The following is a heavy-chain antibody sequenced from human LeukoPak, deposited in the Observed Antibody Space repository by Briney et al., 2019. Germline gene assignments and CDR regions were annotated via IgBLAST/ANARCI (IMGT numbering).Heavy chain of an antibody. D-gene: IGHD3-10*01. V-gene: IGHV3-9*03. CDR2: ISWNSGSI. CDR3: AKDFNFYGSGSYLDY. J-gene: IGHJ4*02. CDR1: GFTFDDYA. Sequence: GGSLRLSCAASGFTFDDYAMHWVRQAPGKCLEWVSGISWNSGSIGYADSVKGRFTISRDNAKNSLYLQMNSLRAEDMALYYCAKDFNFYGSGSYLDYWGQGTLVTVSS.